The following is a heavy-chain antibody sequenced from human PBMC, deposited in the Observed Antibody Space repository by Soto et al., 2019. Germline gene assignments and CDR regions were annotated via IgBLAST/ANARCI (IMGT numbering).Heavy chain of an antibody. Sequence: GGSLRLSCAASGSNFSNAWMSWVRQAPGKGLEWVGRVKSKSNGGTTDYAGSVKGRFTISRDDSKNTLYLQMNSLKTEDTAVYYCTTLEFDPWGQGTLGTVSS. CDR3: TTLEFDP. CDR1: GSNFSNAW. V-gene: IGHV3-15*01. J-gene: IGHJ5*02. CDR2: VKSKSNGGTT.